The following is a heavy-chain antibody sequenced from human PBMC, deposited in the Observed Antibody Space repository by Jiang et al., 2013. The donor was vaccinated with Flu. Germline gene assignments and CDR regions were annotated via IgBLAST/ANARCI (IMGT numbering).Heavy chain of an antibody. Sequence: LLKPSETLSLTCAVYGGSFSGYYWSWIRQPPGKGLEWIGEINHSGSTNYNPSLKSRVTISVDTSKNQLSLKLSSVTAADTAVYYCARGPLDYGELWGQGTLVTVSS. D-gene: IGHD4-17*01. V-gene: IGHV4-34*01. CDR3: ARGPLDYGEL. J-gene: IGHJ4*02. CDR1: GGSFSGYY. CDR2: INHSGST.